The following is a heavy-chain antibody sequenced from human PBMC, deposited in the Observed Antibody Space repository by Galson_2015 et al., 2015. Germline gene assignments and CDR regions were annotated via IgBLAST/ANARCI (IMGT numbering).Heavy chain of an antibody. J-gene: IGHJ4*02. V-gene: IGHV3-74*01. CDR3: ARGSNVEMATIFDY. D-gene: IGHD5-24*01. Sequence: SLRLSCAASGFTFSSYCMHWVRQAPGKGLVWVSRINSDGSSTSYADSVKGRFTISRDNAKNTLYLQMNSLRAEDTAVYYCARGSNVEMATIFDYWGQGTLVTVSS. CDR1: GFTFSSYC. CDR2: INSDGSST.